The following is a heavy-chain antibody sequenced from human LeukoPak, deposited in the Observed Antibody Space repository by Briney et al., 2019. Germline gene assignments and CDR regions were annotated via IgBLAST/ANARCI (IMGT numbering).Heavy chain of an antibody. J-gene: IGHJ4*02. CDR3: ARVKDIVATVPEYYFDY. V-gene: IGHV3-20*04. CDR2: INWNGGST. D-gene: IGHD5-12*01. Sequence: GGSLRLSCAASGFTFDDYGMSWVRQAPGKGLEWVSGINWNGGSTGYADSVKGRFTISRDNAKNSLNLQMNSLRAEDTALYYCARVKDIVATVPEYYFDYWGQGTLVTVSS. CDR1: GFTFDDYG.